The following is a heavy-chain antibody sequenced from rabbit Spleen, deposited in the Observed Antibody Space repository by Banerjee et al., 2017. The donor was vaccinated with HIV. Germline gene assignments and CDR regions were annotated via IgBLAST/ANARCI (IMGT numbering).Heavy chain of an antibody. J-gene: IGHJ4*01. CDR1: GFTLSSYY. CDR2: IDPVFGIT. D-gene: IGHD4-1*01. CDR3: VREVAAKFSL. V-gene: IGHV1S7*01. Sequence: QLVESGGGLVQPGGSLKLSCKASGFTLSSYYMNWVRQAPGKGLEWIGYIDPVFGITYYANWVNGRFSISRENAQNTLFLQLNSLTAADTATYFCVREVAAKFSLWGPGTLVTVS.